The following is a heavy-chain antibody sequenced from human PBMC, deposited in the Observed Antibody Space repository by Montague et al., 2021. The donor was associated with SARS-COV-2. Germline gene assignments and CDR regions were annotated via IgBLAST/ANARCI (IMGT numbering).Heavy chain of an antibody. J-gene: IGHJ6*03. CDR1: GFTFSTYG. Sequence: SLRLSCAASGFTFSTYGMTWVRRAPGKGLERVSGIGDSGFTTSYADSVQGRFTISRDNSKNTLYLQMDSLRVEDTAVYYCVRVTLTVAASTITNYYMDVWGKGTTVTVSS. CDR3: VRVTLTVAASTITNYYMDV. D-gene: IGHD5-24*01. CDR2: IGDSGFTT. V-gene: IGHV3-23*01.